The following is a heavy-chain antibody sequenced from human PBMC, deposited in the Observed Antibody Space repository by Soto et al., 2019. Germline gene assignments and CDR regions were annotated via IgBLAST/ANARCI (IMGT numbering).Heavy chain of an antibody. J-gene: IGHJ6*02. CDR3: ARDSSSWSYYYYYYGMDV. D-gene: IGHD6-13*01. V-gene: IGHV1-18*04. Sequence: VASVKVSCKTSGYTFASYGISWVRQAPGQGLEWMGWISGYNGDTDYAQEVQARLTMSTDTSTSTAYMDLRSLRFDDTAVYYCARDSSSWSYYYYYYGMDVWGQGTTVTVSS. CDR2: ISGYNGDT. CDR1: GYTFASYG.